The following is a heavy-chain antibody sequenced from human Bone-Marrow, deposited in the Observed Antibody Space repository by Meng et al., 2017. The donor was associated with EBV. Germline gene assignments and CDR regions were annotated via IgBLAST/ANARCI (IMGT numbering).Heavy chain of an antibody. CDR2: IYHSENT. D-gene: IGHD6-19*01. CDR3: ERGQSIAVAVSTNYFDY. V-gene: IGHV4-4*02. J-gene: IGHJ4*02. Sequence: GPGLVWPAAPLSLTCTVCGASVSGSSCWSWFSRPPEKGREWIGEIYHSENTNYNPSLKSLVTIAVEKSKNQFSLKLSSVTSADTAVYYCERGQSIAVAVSTNYFDYWGQGTLVTVSS. CDR1: GASVSGSSC.